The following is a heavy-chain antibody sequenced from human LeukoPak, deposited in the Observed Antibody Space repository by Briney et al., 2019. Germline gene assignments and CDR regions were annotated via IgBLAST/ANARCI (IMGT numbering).Heavy chain of an antibody. J-gene: IGHJ3*02. V-gene: IGHV3-21*01. D-gene: IGHD6-19*01. CDR3: ARDRRQWLVFAFDI. CDR2: ISSSSSYI. Sequence: PGGSLRLSCEAAGFSFSSYSMNWVRQAPGKGLEWVSSISSSSSYIYYADSVKGRFTISRDNAKNSLYLQMNSLRAEDTAVYCCARDRRQWLVFAFDIWGQGTMVTVSS. CDR1: GFSFSSYS.